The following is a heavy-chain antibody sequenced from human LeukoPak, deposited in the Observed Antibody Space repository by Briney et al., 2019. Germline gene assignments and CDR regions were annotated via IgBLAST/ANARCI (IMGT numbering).Heavy chain of an antibody. D-gene: IGHD6-19*01. J-gene: IGHJ4*02. CDR2: IKQDGGQI. CDR3: ARDPIAVAGTPNLGGIDY. Sequence: PGGSLRLSCAASGFIFSTYWMTWVRQAPGKGLEWVANIKQDGGQIYYVDSVKGRFTISRDNARKELYLQMNSLRAEDTAVYYCARDPIAVAGTPNLGGIDYWGQGTLVTVSS. CDR1: GFIFSTYW. V-gene: IGHV3-7*01.